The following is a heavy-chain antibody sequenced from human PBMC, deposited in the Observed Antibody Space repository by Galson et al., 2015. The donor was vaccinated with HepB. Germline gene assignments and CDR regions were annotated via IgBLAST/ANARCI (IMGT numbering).Heavy chain of an antibody. Sequence: PALVKPTQTLTLTCTFSGFSLTTTGMRVSWLRQPPGKALEWLARIDWDDDQFSSTSLKTRLTISKDTSKNQVVPTITNVEPVDTATYYCARGTTMTAYYFDSWGQGTLVTVSS. CDR3: ARGTTMTAYYFDS. CDR2: IDWDDDQ. J-gene: IGHJ4*02. CDR1: GFSLTTTGMR. D-gene: IGHD4-17*01. V-gene: IGHV2-70*04.